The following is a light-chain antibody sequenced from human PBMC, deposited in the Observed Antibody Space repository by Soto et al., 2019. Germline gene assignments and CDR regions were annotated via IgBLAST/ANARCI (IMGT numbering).Light chain of an antibody. CDR2: AAS. CDR1: QDISNS. CDR3: QQFKNYPIT. V-gene: IGKV1-9*01. J-gene: IGKJ5*01. Sequence: DIPLTQSPSFLSASVGDRVTITCRASQDISNSLAWYHQKPGKTPKFLISAASTLQSGVPSRFTGTGSGTEFALTISGLQPDDFATYYCQQFKNYPITFGQGTRLEIK.